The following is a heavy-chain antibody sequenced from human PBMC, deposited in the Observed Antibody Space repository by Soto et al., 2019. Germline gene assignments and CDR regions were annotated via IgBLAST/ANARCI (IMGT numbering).Heavy chain of an antibody. V-gene: IGHV3-30*03. Sequence: PGGSLRLSCAASGFTFGSYWMSWVRQAPGKGLQRVAVIRDDGKKTNYATSVRGRFTVSRDMSKSTIFLQMNNLRIDDSAIYSCAREGDSHAFRGFDLWGQGTPVTSPQ. D-gene: IGHD5-18*01. CDR3: AREGDSHAFRGFDL. J-gene: IGHJ5*02. CDR2: IRDDGKKT. CDR1: GFTFGSYW.